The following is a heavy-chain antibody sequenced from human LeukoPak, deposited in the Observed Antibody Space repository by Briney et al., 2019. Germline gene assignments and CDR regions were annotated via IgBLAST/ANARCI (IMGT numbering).Heavy chain of an antibody. CDR2: ISSSGSTI. CDR3: AKTSPPSSPGY. D-gene: IGHD3-10*01. CDR1: GFTFSDYY. V-gene: IGHV3-11*04. J-gene: IGHJ4*02. Sequence: GGSLRLSCAASGFTFSDYYMSWIRQAPGKGLEWVSYISSSGSTIYYADSVKGRFTISRDNSKNTLYLQMNSLRAEDTAVYYCAKTSPPSSPGYWGQGTLVTVSS.